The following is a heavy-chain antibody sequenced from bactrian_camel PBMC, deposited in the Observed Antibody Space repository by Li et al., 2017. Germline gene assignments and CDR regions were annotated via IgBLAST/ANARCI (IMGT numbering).Heavy chain of an antibody. Sequence: DVQLVESGGGSAQPGGSLRLTCAASGDTSCEHGMSWWRQAPGKERELAASIGSDLSTMYADSVKGRFTISRHSNENAMYLQMNSLKSEDTAMYYCAAVSLSCSIRGAGRQYKYWGQGTQVTVS. J-gene: IGHJ4*01. CDR2: IGSDLST. CDR1: GDTSCEHG. D-gene: IGHD3*01. CDR3: AAVSLSCSIRGAGRQYKY. V-gene: IGHV3S67*01.